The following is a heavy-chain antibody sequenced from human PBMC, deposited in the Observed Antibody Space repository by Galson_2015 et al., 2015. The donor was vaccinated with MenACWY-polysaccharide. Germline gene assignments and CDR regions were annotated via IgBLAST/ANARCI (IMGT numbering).Heavy chain of an antibody. Sequence: SVKVSCKASGFTFTSSAVQWVRQARGQRPEWIGWIVVGSGNTNYAQKFQERVTITRDMSTSTAYMELSSLRSEDTAVYYCAAVGGRNSSSWYLDYWGQGTLVTVSS. CDR1: GFTFTSSA. J-gene: IGHJ4*02. CDR2: IVVGSGNT. CDR3: AAVGGRNSSSWYLDY. D-gene: IGHD6-13*01. V-gene: IGHV1-58*01.